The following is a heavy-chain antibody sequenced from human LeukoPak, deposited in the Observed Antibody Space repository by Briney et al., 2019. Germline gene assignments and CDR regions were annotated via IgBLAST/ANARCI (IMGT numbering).Heavy chain of an antibody. CDR3: ARDRQIQLWLNYFDY. Sequence: SETLSLTFTVSGGSISSSSYYWGWIRQPPGKGLEWIGSIYYSGSTYYNPSLKSRVTISVDTSKNQFSLKLSSVTAADTAVYYCARDRQIQLWLNYFDYWGQGTLVTVSS. D-gene: IGHD5-18*01. J-gene: IGHJ4*02. CDR1: GGSISSSSYY. V-gene: IGHV4-39*07. CDR2: IYYSGST.